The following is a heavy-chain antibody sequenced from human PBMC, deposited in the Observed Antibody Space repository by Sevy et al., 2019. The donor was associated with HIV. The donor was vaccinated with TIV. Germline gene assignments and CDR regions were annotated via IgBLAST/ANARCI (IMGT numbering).Heavy chain of an antibody. CDR2: ISSVSGYI. J-gene: IGHJ4*01. V-gene: IGHV3-21*01. CDR3: ARDGKVPVPGLYYFDY. CDR1: RLTLSNDN. D-gene: IGHD6-19*01. Sequence: LSLTRAASRLTLSNDNIKCVRPAPGKGLEWGSFISSVSGYIYYADTVKGRFSISRDNAKNSLYLQMNSLRAEDTAVYYCARDGKVPVPGLYYFDYWGHGTLVTVSS.